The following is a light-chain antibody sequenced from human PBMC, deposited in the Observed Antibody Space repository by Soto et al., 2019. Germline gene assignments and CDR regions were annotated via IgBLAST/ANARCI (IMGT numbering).Light chain of an antibody. Sequence: DIQMTQSPSSLSASVGDTVTLTCRASQDVDTWLAWVQQRPGKAPKLLISQASTLASGVPSRFSGSGSGTVFTLTISSLQPDDFATYFCQQYHTYWWSFGPGSKVEIK. CDR1: QDVDTW. CDR2: QAS. CDR3: QQYHTYWWS. J-gene: IGKJ1*01. V-gene: IGKV1-5*03.